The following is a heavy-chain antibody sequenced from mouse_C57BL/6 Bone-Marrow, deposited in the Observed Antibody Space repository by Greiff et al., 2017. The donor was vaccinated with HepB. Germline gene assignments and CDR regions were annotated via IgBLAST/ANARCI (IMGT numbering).Heavy chain of an antibody. Sequence: QVQLQQAGAELVKPGASVKLSCKASGYTFTSYWMQWVKQRPGQGLEWIGEIDPSDSYTNYNQKFKGKATLTVDTSSSTAYMQLSSLTSEDSAVYYCYYGSSYYWGQGTTLTGSS. CDR3: YYGSSYY. CDR1: GYTFTSYW. D-gene: IGHD1-1*01. V-gene: IGHV1-50*01. CDR2: IDPSDSYT. J-gene: IGHJ2*01.